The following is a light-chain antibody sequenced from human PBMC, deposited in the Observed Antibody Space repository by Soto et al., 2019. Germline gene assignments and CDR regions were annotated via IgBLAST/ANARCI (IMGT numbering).Light chain of an antibody. V-gene: IGKV3-15*01. Sequence: EIVLTHSPATLSVSPGERATLSCRASQSVGSNLAWYQQRPGQPPRLLIYDASTRATDIPARFSGGGSGTEFTLTISSLQSEDFAVYYCQQYNNWPYPFGQGTKLQIK. CDR1: QSVGSN. CDR3: QQYNNWPYP. CDR2: DAS. J-gene: IGKJ2*01.